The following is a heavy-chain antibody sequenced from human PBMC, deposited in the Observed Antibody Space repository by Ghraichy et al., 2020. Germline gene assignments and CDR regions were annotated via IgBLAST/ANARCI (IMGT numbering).Heavy chain of an antibody. Sequence: GGSLRLSCAASGFTFSSYAMSWVRQAPGKGLEWVSAISGSGGSTYYADSVKGRFTISRDNSKNTLYLQMNSLRAEDTAVYYCAKERGISIAVAGTLDYWGQGTLVTVSS. J-gene: IGHJ4*02. CDR3: AKERGISIAVAGTLDY. V-gene: IGHV3-23*01. D-gene: IGHD6-19*01. CDR2: ISGSGGST. CDR1: GFTFSSYA.